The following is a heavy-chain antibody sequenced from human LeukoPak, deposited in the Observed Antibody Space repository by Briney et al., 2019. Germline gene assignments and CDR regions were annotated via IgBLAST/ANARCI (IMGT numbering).Heavy chain of an antibody. Sequence: ASVKVSCKASGGTFSSYAISWVRQAPGQGLEWMGGIIPIFGTANYAQKFQGRVTMTADESTSTAYMELSSLRSEDTAVYYCARKAGRGYSYFDPWGQGTLVTVSS. V-gene: IGHV1-69*13. D-gene: IGHD5-18*01. CDR3: ARKAGRGYSYFDP. J-gene: IGHJ5*02. CDR2: IIPIFGTA. CDR1: GGTFSSYA.